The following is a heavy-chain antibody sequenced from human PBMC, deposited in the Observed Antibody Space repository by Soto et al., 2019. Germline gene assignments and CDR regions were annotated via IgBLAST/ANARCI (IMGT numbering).Heavy chain of an antibody. CDR2: ISYDGSNK. CDR3: VREPETAMEERFDY. D-gene: IGHD5-18*01. Sequence: QVQLVESGGGVVQPGRSLRLSCAASGLTFSSYAMHWVRQAPGKGLEWVAVISYDGSNKYYADSVEGRFTISRDNSKNTLYLQMNSLRVEDTAVYYCVREPETAMEERFDYWGQGTLVTVSS. J-gene: IGHJ4*02. V-gene: IGHV3-30-3*01. CDR1: GLTFSSYA.